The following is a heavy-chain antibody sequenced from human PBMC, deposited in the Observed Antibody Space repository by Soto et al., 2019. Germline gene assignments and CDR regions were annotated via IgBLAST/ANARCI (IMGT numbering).Heavy chain of an antibody. Sequence: PSQTLSLTCAISGDSVSSNSAAWNWIRQSPSRGLEWLGRTYYRSKWYNEYAVSVKSRISISPDTSKNQISMQLNSVSPEDTAVYYCTRDPEGSWGQGTLVTVSS. CDR3: TRDPEGS. V-gene: IGHV6-1*01. CDR1: GDSVSSNSAA. CDR2: TYYRSKWYN. J-gene: IGHJ5*02.